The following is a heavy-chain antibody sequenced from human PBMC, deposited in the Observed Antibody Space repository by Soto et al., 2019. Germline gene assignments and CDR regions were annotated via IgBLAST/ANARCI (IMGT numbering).Heavy chain of an antibody. CDR1: GFTFTTYN. CDR3: ARGLTCSGGDICHRGFWYFDY. J-gene: IGHJ4*02. V-gene: IGHV3-21*01. D-gene: IGHD2-15*01. Sequence: GGSLRLSCAASGFTFTTYNLNWVRQAPGKGLEWVSFISNSSSDIYYADSVKGRFTISRDNARNSLYLQMNSLRAEDTAVYYCARGLTCSGGDICHRGFWYFDYWGQGT. CDR2: ISNSSSDI.